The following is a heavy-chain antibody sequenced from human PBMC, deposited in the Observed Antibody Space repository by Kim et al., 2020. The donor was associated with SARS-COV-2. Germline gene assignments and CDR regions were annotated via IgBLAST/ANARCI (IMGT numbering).Heavy chain of an antibody. CDR1: GYTFTGYY. V-gene: IGHV1-2*06. CDR3: ARSLLVRPTGVFDY. CDR2: INPNSGGT. D-gene: IGHD3-10*01. J-gene: IGHJ4*02. Sequence: ASVKVSCKASGYTFTGYYMHWVRQAPGQGLEWMGRINPNSGGTNYAQKFQGRVTMTRDTSISTAYMELSRLRSDDTAVYYCARSLLVRPTGVFDYWGQGTLVTVSS.